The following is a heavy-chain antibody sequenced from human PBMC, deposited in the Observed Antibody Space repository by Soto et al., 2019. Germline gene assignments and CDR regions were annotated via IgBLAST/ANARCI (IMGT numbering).Heavy chain of an antibody. V-gene: IGHV3-21*06. Sequence: EVQLVESGGGLVKHGGSLRLSCAAYGFTFTRYSMNWVRQAPGKGLEWFSSISSTTNYIYYGDSITGRFTISRDNAKHSLYLEMNSLRAEDTAVDYGARESEDLTSNFDYWGQGTLVTV. CDR3: ARESEDLTSNFDY. J-gene: IGHJ4*02. CDR2: ISSTTNYI. CDR1: GFTFTRYS.